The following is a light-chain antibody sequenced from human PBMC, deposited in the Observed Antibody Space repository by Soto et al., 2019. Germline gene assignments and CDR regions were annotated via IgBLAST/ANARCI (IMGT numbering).Light chain of an antibody. CDR1: QSISSY. CDR3: QQSYSIPHT. V-gene: IGKV1-39*01. CDR2: AAS. J-gene: IGKJ2*01. Sequence: DIQMTQSPSSLSASVGDRVTITCRASQSISSYLNWYQQKPGKAPKLLIYAASSLQSGVPSRFSGSGSGKDFTLTISSLQPEDFATYYCQQSYSIPHTFGQGTKLEIK.